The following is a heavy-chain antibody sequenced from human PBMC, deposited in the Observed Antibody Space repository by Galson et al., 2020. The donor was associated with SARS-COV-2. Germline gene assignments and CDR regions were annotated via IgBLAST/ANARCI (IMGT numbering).Heavy chain of an antibody. J-gene: IGHJ6*03. CDR3: ARVPQSVIVVVPAANAYYDYIDV. CDR1: GVPFSSYA. CDR2: TIPLLGIA. Sequence: SVKLSCKASGVPFSSYAISWVRQAPGQGLEWMAGTIPLLGIANYVHKFQGRVTITADKSTSTAYMELSSLRPEDTAVYYCARVPQSVIVVVPAANAYYDYIDVWGKGTTVTVSS. D-gene: IGHD2-2*01. V-gene: IGHV1-69*10.